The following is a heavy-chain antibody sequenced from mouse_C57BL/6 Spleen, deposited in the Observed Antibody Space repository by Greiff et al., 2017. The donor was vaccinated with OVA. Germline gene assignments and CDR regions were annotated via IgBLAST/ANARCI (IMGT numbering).Heavy chain of an antibody. V-gene: IGHV1-15*01. CDR2: IDPETGGT. J-gene: IGHJ3*01. CDR1: GYTFTDYE. Sequence: VQLQQSGAELVRPGASVTLSCKASGYTFTDYEMHWVKQTPVHGLEWIGAIDPETGGTAYNQKFKGKAILTADKYSSTAYLELRSLTSEDSAVYYCTRLNWSWFAYWGQGTLVTVSA. CDR3: TRLNWSWFAY. D-gene: IGHD4-1*01.